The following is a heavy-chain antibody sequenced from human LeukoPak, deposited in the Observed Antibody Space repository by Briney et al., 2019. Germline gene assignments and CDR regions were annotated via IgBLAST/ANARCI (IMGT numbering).Heavy chain of an antibody. Sequence: PGGSLRLSCAASGFTFSSYWMSWVRQAPGKGREWVSNIKQDGSEKYYVDSVKGRFTISRDNAKNSLYLQMNSLRAEDTAVYYCARGGMIAAAGRIGFDYWGQGTLVTVSS. CDR3: ARGGMIAAAGRIGFDY. CDR1: GFTFSSYW. J-gene: IGHJ4*02. CDR2: IKQDGSEK. V-gene: IGHV3-7*01. D-gene: IGHD6-13*01.